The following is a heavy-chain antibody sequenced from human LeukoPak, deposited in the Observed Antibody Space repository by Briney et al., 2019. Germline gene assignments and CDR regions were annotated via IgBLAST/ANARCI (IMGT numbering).Heavy chain of an antibody. J-gene: IGHJ4*02. D-gene: IGHD2-21*02. CDR2: INPNSGGT. CDR1: GYTFTGYY. V-gene: IGHV1-2*02. CDR3: ARAGDYCGGDCYSRGAYYFDY. Sequence: GASVKVSCKASGYTFTGYYMHWVRQAPGQGLEWMGWINPNSGGTNYAQKFQGRVTMTRDTSISTAYMELSRLRSDDTAVYYCARAGDYCGGDCYSRGAYYFDYWGQGTLVTVSS.